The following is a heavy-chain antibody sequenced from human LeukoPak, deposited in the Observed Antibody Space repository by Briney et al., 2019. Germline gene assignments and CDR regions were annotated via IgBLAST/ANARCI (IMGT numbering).Heavy chain of an antibody. D-gene: IGHD3-16*01. J-gene: IGHJ5*01. V-gene: IGHV3-66*02. CDR3: ARDGGFGGPGGDNWFDS. CDR1: GFTVSAKY. Sequence: GGSLRLSCAASGFTVSAKYMSWVRQGPGKGLDWISSIYSDGGTNYADSVKGRFTISGDNSKNTLYLQMNSLRPEDTAVYYCARDGGFGGPGGDNWFDSWGQGALVTVSS. CDR2: IYSDGGT.